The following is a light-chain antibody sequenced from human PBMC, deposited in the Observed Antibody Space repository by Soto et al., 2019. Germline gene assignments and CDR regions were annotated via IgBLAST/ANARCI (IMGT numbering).Light chain of an antibody. CDR1: SGSIASNY. V-gene: IGLV6-57*03. J-gene: IGLJ2*01. CDR3: QSYDSSTHVV. CDR2: EDN. Sequence: NFMLTQPHSVSESPGKTVTISCTRSSGSIASNYVQWYQQRPGSAPTTVIYEDNQRPSGVPDRFSGSIDSSSNSASLTISGLKTEDEADYYCQSYDSSTHVVFGGGTKVTV.